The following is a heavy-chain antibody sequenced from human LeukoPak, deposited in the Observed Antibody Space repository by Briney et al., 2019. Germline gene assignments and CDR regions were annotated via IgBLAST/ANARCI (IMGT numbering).Heavy chain of an antibody. D-gene: IGHD3-10*01. CDR1: GGSIRSYY. J-gene: IGHJ6*03. V-gene: IGHV4-59*01. Sequence: PSETLSLTCAVSGGSIRSYYWSWIRQPPGKGLEWIGYIYYSGSTNYNPSLKSRVTISVDTSKKQFSLKLSSVTAADTAVYYCARVEEGYGSGRRENYYYYYMDVWGKGTTVTISS. CDR2: IYYSGST. CDR3: ARVEEGYGSGRRENYYYYYMDV.